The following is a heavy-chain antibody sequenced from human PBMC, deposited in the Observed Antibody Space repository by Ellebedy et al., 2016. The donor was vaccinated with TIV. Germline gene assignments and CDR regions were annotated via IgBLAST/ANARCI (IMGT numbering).Heavy chain of an antibody. CDR1: GFTLSGYY. J-gene: IGHJ5*02. CDR2: INNDGSSS. CDR3: ARESGRYFDWES. Sequence: PGGSLRLSCVASGFTLSGYYMHWVRQVPGTGLVWVARINNDGSSSNYADSVEGRFTISRDNAKKTLYLEISGLRVEDTAVYYCARESGRYFDWESWGQGTLVTV. V-gene: IGHV3-74*01. D-gene: IGHD3-9*01.